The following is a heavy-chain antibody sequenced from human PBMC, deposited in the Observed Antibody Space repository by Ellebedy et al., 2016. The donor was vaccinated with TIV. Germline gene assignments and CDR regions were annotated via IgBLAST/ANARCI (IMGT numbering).Heavy chain of an antibody. J-gene: IGHJ6*02. D-gene: IGHD4-17*01. Sequence: GESLKISCAASGFTYSTYALSWVRQAPGKGLEWVSAISGSGDSTYYADSVKGRFTISRDNSKNTLYLQMNSLRAEDTAVYYCARVDRNDYGDFYYYGMDVWGQGATVTVSS. CDR1: GFTYSTYA. CDR3: ARVDRNDYGDFYYYGMDV. V-gene: IGHV3-23*01. CDR2: ISGSGDST.